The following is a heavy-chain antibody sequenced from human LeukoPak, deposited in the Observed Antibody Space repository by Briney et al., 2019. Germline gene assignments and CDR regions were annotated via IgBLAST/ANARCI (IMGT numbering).Heavy chain of an antibody. D-gene: IGHD6-13*01. CDR1: GFTFSNAW. V-gene: IGHV3-15*01. CDR2: IKSKTDGGTT. J-gene: IGHJ5*02. CDR3: TTDSWYYNWFDP. Sequence: GGSLRLSCAAPGFTFSNAWMSWVRQAPGKGLEWVGRIKSKTDGGTTDYAAPVKGRFTISRDDSKNTLYLQMNSLKTEDIAVYYCTTDSWYYNWFDPRGQGTLVTVST.